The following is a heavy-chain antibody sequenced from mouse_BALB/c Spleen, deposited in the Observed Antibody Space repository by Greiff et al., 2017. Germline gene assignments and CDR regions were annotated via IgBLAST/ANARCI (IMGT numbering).Heavy chain of an antibody. CDR2: ISSGGST. CDR3: AREYYDYRPFAY. V-gene: IGHV5-6-5*01. J-gene: IGHJ3*01. Sequence: EVQLVESGGGLVKPGGSLKLSCAASGFTFSSYAMSWVRQTPEKRLEWVASISSGGSTYYPDSVKGRFTISRDNARNILYLQMSSLRSEDTAMYYCAREYYDYRPFAYWGQGTLVTVSA. CDR1: GFTFSSYA. D-gene: IGHD2-4*01.